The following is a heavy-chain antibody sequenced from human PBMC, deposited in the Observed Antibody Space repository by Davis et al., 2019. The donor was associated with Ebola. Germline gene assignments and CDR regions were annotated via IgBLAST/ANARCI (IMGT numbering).Heavy chain of an antibody. Sequence: PGGSLRLSCAASGFTFSSYWMSWVRQAPGKGLEWVANIKQDGSEKYYVDSVKGRFTISRDNAKNSLYLQMNSLRAEDTAVYYCARDTARSGATKARAGYYYYGMDVWGQGTTVTVSS. V-gene: IGHV3-7*01. J-gene: IGHJ6*02. D-gene: IGHD3-3*01. CDR3: ARDTARSGATKARAGYYYYGMDV. CDR2: IKQDGSEK. CDR1: GFTFSSYW.